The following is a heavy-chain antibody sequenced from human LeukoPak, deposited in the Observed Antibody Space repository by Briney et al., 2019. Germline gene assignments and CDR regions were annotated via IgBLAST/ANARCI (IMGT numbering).Heavy chain of an antibody. D-gene: IGHD3-22*01. Sequence: ASVKVSCKVSGYTLTELSMHWVRQAPGKGLEWMGGFDPEDGETIYAQKFQGRVTMTEDTSTDTAYMELSSLRSEDTAVYYCAFRIVVVTTAGHFDYWGQGTLVTVSS. CDR2: FDPEDGET. CDR3: AFRIVVVTTAGHFDY. J-gene: IGHJ4*02. CDR1: GYTLTELS. V-gene: IGHV1-24*01.